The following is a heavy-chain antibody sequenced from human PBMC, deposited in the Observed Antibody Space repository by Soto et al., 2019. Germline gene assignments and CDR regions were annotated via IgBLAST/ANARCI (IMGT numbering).Heavy chain of an antibody. CDR3: ARGRDELLHDY. CDR2: INHSGST. Sequence: PSETLSLTCAVHGGSFSGYYWSWIRPRPWKGLEWIGEINHSGSTNCIPSLKSRVTISVDTSKNQFSLKLSSVTAADTAVYYCARGRDELLHDYWGQGNLVTVFS. D-gene: IGHD2-15*01. V-gene: IGHV4-34*01. CDR1: GGSFSGYY. J-gene: IGHJ4*02.